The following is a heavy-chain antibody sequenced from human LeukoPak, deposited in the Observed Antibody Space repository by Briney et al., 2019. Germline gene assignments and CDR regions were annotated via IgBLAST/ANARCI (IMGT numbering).Heavy chain of an antibody. V-gene: IGHV4-39*01. CDR2: IHYRGST. CDR1: GGSISGRGYY. CDR3: ARHRNGDYLSDNNFYYYMDV. J-gene: IGHJ6*03. D-gene: IGHD4-17*01. Sequence: PSETLSLTCTVSGGSISGRGYYWGWNRQPPGKGLEWIGSIHYRGSTYNNPSLRSRATISVDTSKNQFSLKLSSLTAADTAVYFCARHRNGDYLSDNNFYYYMDVWGKGTRVTVSS.